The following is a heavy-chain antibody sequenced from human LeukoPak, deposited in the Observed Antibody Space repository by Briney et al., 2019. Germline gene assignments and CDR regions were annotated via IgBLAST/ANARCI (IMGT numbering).Heavy chain of an antibody. CDR2: ISWNSGSI. Sequence: PGGSLRLSCAASGFTFDDYAMHWVRQAPGKGLEWVSGISWNSGSIGYADSVKGRFTISRDNAKNSLYLQMNSLRAEDTALYYCAKADQDYIAAAGSDYWGQGTLVTVSS. J-gene: IGHJ4*02. CDR3: AKADQDYIAAAGSDY. D-gene: IGHD6-13*01. V-gene: IGHV3-9*01. CDR1: GFTFDDYA.